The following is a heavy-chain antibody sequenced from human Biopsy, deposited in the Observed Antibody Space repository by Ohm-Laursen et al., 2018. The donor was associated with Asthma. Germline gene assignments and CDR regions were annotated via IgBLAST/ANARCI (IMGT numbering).Heavy chain of an antibody. Sequence: SLRLSCAASGFTVSRDHMFWVRQAPGKGLEWVSVIYSGGTSHTADSVRGRFTISRDYSKNTLYLQMHSLRAEDTAVYYCARGRGYCRDRNCYNYYFENWGQGTLVTVSS. J-gene: IGHJ4*02. V-gene: IGHV3-53*01. CDR2: IYSGGTS. CDR1: GFTVSRDH. CDR3: ARGRGYCRDRNCYNYYFEN. D-gene: IGHD2-15*01.